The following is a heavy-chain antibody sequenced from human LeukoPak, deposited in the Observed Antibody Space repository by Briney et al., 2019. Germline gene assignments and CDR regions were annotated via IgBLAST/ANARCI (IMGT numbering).Heavy chain of an antibody. V-gene: IGHV5-51*01. J-gene: IGHJ3*02. CDR2: IYPGDSDS. CDR3: ARALSGSYYDGFDI. Sequence: GASLQISCQCSGSIFTNYWIAWGRQLPGKGVEYMGIIYPGDSDSRYSPSPRGQVTISADKSVTTAYLQWSSLEASDTGMYYCARALSGSYYDGFDIWGQGTMVTVSS. CDR1: GSIFTNYW. D-gene: IGHD1-26*01.